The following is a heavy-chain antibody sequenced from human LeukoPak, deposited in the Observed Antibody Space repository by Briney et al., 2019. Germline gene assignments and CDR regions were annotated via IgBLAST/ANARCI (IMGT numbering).Heavy chain of an antibody. CDR2: IYYSGST. V-gene: IGHV4-59*11. J-gene: IGHJ6*03. D-gene: IGHD6-13*01. CDR3: ARSLRVSYRDV. Sequence: PSETLSLTCTVSGGSIGSHYWSWIRQPPPPGLEWIGYIYYSGSTNSNPSLKSRVTISVDTSKNQFYLTLSSVTAADTAVYYCARSLRVSYRDVWGKETTVSVSS. CDR1: GGSIGSHY.